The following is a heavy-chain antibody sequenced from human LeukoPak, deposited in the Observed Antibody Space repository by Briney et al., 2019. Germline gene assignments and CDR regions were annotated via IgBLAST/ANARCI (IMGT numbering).Heavy chain of an antibody. D-gene: IGHD1-26*01. Sequence: EASVKVSCKASGYTFTGYYMHWVRQAPGQGLEWMGWINPNSGGTNYAQKFQGRVTMTRDTSISTAYMELSRLRSDDTAVYYCARDGYCSGSYLCWFDPWGQGTLVTVSS. CDR3: ARDGYCSGSYLCWFDP. V-gene: IGHV1-2*02. J-gene: IGHJ5*02. CDR1: GYTFTGYY. CDR2: INPNSGGT.